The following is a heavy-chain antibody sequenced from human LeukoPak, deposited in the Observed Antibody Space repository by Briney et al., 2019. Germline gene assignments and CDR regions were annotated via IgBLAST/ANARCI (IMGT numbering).Heavy chain of an antibody. CDR1: GYTFTSYG. Sequence: SVKVSCKASGYTFTSYGISWVRQALGQGLDWMGWVSAYNGDTNYAQRFQGRVTMTTDASTSTAYMELRSLRSDDTAVYYCARDCSTSCCPPFNYWGQGTLVTVSS. V-gene: IGHV1-18*04. CDR3: ARDCSTSCCPPFNY. J-gene: IGHJ4*02. D-gene: IGHD2-2*01. CDR2: VSAYNGDT.